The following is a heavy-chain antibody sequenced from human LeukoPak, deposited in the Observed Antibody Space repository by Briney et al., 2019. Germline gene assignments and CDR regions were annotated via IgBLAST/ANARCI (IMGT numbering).Heavy chain of an antibody. V-gene: IGHV4-61*02. J-gene: IGHJ4*02. CDR2: IYTSGST. CDR3: ARDQGFYPN. Sequence: SQTLSLTCTVSGGSISSGSYYWSWIRQPAGKGLEWIGRIYTSGSTNYNPSLKSRVTISVDTSKSQCSLKLSSVTAADTAVYYCARDQGFYPNWGQGTLVTVSS. CDR1: GGSISSGSYY.